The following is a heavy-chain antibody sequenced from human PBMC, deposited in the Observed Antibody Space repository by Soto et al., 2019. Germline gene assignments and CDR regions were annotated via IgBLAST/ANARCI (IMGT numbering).Heavy chain of an antibody. Sequence: SETLSLTCTVSGVSVSGSSCWTWIRQAPGKGLEWIGCIFYNGTTNYNPSLRSPVTISVDTSKNQFSLKVTSVTAADTAVYYCAVYDVTSIIQDYWGQGTLVTVSS. CDR2: IFYNGTT. V-gene: IGHV4-61*01. CDR1: GVSVSGSSC. D-gene: IGHD2-21*02. J-gene: IGHJ4*02. CDR3: AVYDVTSIIQDY.